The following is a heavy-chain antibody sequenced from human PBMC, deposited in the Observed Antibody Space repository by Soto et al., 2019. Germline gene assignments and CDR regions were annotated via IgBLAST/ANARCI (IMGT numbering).Heavy chain of an antibody. Sequence: QVQLVQSGAEVKKPGSSVTVSCKASGGTFGNSAISWVRQAPGQGLEWMGGINPIFPTPDYAQKFQGRVTVSADKSTSTAYLELTSMRSEDTTVNYCAQDKGRLQCGGNYYCAMDVWGKGTTVT. CDR1: GGTFGNSA. CDR3: AQDKGRLQCGGNYYCAMDV. D-gene: IGHD6-25*01. CDR2: INPIFPTP. V-gene: IGHV1-69*14. J-gene: IGHJ6*04.